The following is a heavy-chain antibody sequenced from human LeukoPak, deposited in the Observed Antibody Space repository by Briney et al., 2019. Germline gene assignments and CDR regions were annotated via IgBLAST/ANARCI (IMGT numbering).Heavy chain of an antibody. CDR3: AKDHHLGYCTNGVCYEGDPSGY. J-gene: IGHJ4*02. V-gene: IGHV3-23*01. CDR1: GFTFSSYA. D-gene: IGHD2-8*01. Sequence: PGGSLRLSCAASGFTFSSYAMSWVRQAPGKGLEWVSALRGSGGSTYYADSVKGRFTISRDNSKNTLYLQMNSLRAEDTAVYYCAKDHHLGYCTNGVCYEGDPSGYWGQGTLVTVSS. CDR2: LRGSGGST.